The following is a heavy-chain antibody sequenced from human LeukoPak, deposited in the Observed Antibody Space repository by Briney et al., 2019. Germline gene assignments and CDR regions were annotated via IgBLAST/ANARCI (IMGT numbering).Heavy chain of an antibody. J-gene: IGHJ3*02. D-gene: IGHD6-13*01. CDR2: IYYSGST. V-gene: IGHV4-30-4*08. Sequence: PSETLSLTCTVSGGPISSGDYYWSWIRQAPGKGLEWIGYIYYSGSTYYNPSLKSRVTISVDTSKNQFSLKLSSVTAADTAVYYCARRIAAAGIGFDAFDIWGQGTMVTVSS. CDR1: GGPISSGDYY. CDR3: ARRIAAAGIGFDAFDI.